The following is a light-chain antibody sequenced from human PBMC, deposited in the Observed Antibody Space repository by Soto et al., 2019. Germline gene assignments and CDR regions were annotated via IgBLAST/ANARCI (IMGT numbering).Light chain of an antibody. V-gene: IGKV1-39*01. CDR1: QNITKY. CDR2: AAS. CDR3: QQSFITPRT. Sequence: DIQMTQSPSSLSASVGDRVVISCRPSQNITKYLNWYQQKAGKAPKLLIYAASILHTGVPSRFSGIGSGTEFTLSVSSLQPEDFATYYCQQSFITPRTFGQGTKVEMK. J-gene: IGKJ1*01.